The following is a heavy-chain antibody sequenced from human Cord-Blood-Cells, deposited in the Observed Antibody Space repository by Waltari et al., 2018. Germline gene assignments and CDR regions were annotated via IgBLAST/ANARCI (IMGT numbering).Heavy chain of an antibody. J-gene: IGHJ4*02. Sequence: QVQLQESGPGLVKPSETLSLTCAVSGYSISSGYYWGWIRPPLGKGLEWIGSIYHSGSTYYNPSLKSRVTISVDTSKNQFSLKLSSVTAADTAVYYCARDRLSCSGGSCYKVFGYWGQGTLVTVSS. CDR3: ARDRLSCSGGSCYKVFGY. CDR1: GYSISSGYY. CDR2: IYHSGST. V-gene: IGHV4-38-2*02. D-gene: IGHD2-15*01.